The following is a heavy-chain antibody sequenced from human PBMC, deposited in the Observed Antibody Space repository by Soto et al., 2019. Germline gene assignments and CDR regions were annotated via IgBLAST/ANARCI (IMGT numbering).Heavy chain of an antibody. CDR3: ARDTGWGRGY. V-gene: IGHV4-4*02. CDR2: IYYSGGT. D-gene: IGHD6-19*01. CDR1: GDSINSNYC. Sequence: QVQLQESGPGLVRPSGTLSLTCAVSGDSINSNYCWTWVRQPPGKGLEWIAEIYYSGGTSYNPSLKRRVTRSMDKSKNQLSLNLTSVTAADTAMYYCARDTGWGRGYWGQGTLVTVSS. J-gene: IGHJ4*02.